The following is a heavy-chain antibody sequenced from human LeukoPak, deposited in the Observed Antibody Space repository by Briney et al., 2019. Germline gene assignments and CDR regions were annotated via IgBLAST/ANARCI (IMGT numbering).Heavy chain of an antibody. V-gene: IGHV3-23*01. CDR3: AKGEGFYDRSAYDY. Sequence: GGSLRLSCAASGFTFSNYAMGWVRQAPGKGLEWLLDISGNGALTHYADSVKGRFTISRDNSKNSLFLQMNSLRAEDTAIYYCAKGEGFYDRSAYDYWGQGTLVTVSS. D-gene: IGHD3-22*01. CDR1: GFTFSNYA. J-gene: IGHJ4*02. CDR2: ISGNGALT.